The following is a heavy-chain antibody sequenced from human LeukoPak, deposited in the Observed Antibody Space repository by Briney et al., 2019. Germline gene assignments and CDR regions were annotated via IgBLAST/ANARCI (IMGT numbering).Heavy chain of an antibody. CDR1: GFTFSNYD. D-gene: IGHD6-19*01. J-gene: IGHJ4*02. CDR2: IISSGGST. V-gene: IGHV3-64D*09. Sequence: GGSLTLSCSASGFTFSNYDMHWVRQAPGKGLEYVSYIISSGGSTHYADSVKGRFTISRDNPKNTLYLQMSSLRAEDTAVYYCVKDHEYSSDWYVRCLDYWGQGTLVTVSS. CDR3: VKDHEYSSDWYVRCLDY.